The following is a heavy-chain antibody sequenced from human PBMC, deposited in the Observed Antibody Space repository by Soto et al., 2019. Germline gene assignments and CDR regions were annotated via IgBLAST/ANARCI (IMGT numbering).Heavy chain of an antibody. CDR3: ARPHYDSNTFYSFFDY. D-gene: IGHD3-22*01. J-gene: IGHJ4*02. CDR2: IFHGGGT. V-gene: IGHV4-34*12. CDR1: GESFSGYY. Sequence: SETLSLTCAVSGESFSGYYWSWIRQPPGKGLEWIGQIFHGGGTNYSPSLKSRVTISVDTSKNQFSLELTSVTAADTAVYYCARPHYDSNTFYSFFDYWGQGTLVTVSS.